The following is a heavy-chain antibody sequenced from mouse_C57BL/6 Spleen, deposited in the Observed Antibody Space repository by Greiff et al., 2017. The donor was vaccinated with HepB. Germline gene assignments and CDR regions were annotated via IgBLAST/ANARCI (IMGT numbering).Heavy chain of an antibody. D-gene: IGHD1-1*01. CDR2: IDPEDGET. Sequence: EVKLMESGAELVKPGASVKLSCTASGFNIKDYYMHWVKQRTEQGLEWIGRIDPEDGETKYAPKFQGKATITADTSSNTAYLQLSSLTSEDTAVYYCARSPTTVWYFDVWGTGTTVTVSS. CDR3: ARSPTTVWYFDV. V-gene: IGHV14-2*01. J-gene: IGHJ1*03. CDR1: GFNIKDYY.